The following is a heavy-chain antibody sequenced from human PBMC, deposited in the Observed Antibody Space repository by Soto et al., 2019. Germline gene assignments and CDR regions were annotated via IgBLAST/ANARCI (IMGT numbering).Heavy chain of an antibody. Sequence: ASVKVSCKASGYTFTSCAMHWLRQAPGQRLEWMGRINAGNGNTKYSQKFQGWVTMTRDTSISTAYMELSRLRSDDTAVYYCARDLGDSSSWYTHYYYGMDVWGQGTTVTVSS. V-gene: IGHV1-3*01. CDR3: ARDLGDSSSWYTHYYYGMDV. CDR2: INAGNGNT. D-gene: IGHD6-13*01. CDR1: GYTFTSCA. J-gene: IGHJ6*02.